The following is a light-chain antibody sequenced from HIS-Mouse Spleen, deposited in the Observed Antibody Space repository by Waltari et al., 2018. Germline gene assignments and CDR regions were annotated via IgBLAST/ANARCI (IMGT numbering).Light chain of an antibody. CDR1: ALPKNS. CDR3: YSTDSSGNHRV. V-gene: IGLV3-10*01. CDR2: EDS. Sequence: SSELTQPPSVSVSPGQTARLTCSGDALPKNSAYWYQQNSGQAPVLVIYEDSKRPSGIPERFSGSSSGTMATLTISGAQVEDEADYYCYSTDSSGNHRVFGGGTKLTVL. J-gene: IGLJ2*01.